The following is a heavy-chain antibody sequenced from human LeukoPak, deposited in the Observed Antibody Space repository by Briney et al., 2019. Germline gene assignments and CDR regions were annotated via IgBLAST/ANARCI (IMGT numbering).Heavy chain of an antibody. V-gene: IGHV1-2*02. CDR1: GYTFTSYY. D-gene: IGHD3-3*01. J-gene: IGHJ6*03. CDR3: ARETFGVVLYYYYMDV. CDR2: INPNSGGT. Sequence: GASVKVSCKASGYTFTSYYMHWVRQAPGQGLEWMGWINPNSGGTNYAQKFQGRVTMTRDTSISTAYMELSRLRSDDTAVYYCARETFGVVLYYYYMDVWGKGTTVTVSS.